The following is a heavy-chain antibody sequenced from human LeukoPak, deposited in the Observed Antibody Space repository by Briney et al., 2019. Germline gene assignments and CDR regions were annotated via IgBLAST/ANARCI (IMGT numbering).Heavy chain of an antibody. Sequence: PGGSLRLSCAASGLTFDDWGMSWVRQGPGKGLEWVSGINWKGDSIGYADSVKGRFTISRDNAKNSLYLQMNSLRAEDTAVYYCARDKVVGATYFDYWGQGTLVTVSS. CDR1: GLTFDDWG. CDR2: INWKGDSI. D-gene: IGHD2-15*01. CDR3: ARDKVVGATYFDY. J-gene: IGHJ4*02. V-gene: IGHV3-20*04.